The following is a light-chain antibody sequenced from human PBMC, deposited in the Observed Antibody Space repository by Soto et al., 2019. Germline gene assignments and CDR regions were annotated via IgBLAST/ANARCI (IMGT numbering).Light chain of an antibody. V-gene: IGKV1-5*01. CDR2: DAS. CDR1: QSISSW. J-gene: IGKJ2*01. CDR3: QQYNSYSPT. Sequence: DIPMTQSPSTLSASVGDRVTITCRASQSISSWLAWYQQKPGKAPKLLIYDASSLESGVPSRFSGSGSGTEFTLTISSLQPDDFATYYCQQYNSYSPTFGQGTKLEIK.